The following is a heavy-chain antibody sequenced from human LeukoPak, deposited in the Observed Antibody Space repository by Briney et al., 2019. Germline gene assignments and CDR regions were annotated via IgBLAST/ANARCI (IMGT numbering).Heavy chain of an antibody. CDR2: IYYSGST. J-gene: IGHJ4*02. CDR3: GRVSNSDRRGYYWEFDF. Sequence: SETLSLTCTVSGDSMSNYYWSWIRQRPGKGLECIGYIYYSGSTNYHPSLKSRVTKSVDTSKSQFSLQLSSFTAADTALYYCGRVSNSDRRGYYWEFDFWGQGTMVTDPS. CDR1: GDSMSNYY. D-gene: IGHD3-22*01. V-gene: IGHV4-59*08.